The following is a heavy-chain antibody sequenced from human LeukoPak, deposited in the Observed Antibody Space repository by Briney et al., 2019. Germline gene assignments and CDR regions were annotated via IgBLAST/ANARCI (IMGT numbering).Heavy chain of an antibody. Sequence: SETLSLTCDVSGGSVTSTNWWTWVRQPPGKGLEWIGEVHLDGRTNYNPSLKSRLSMSVDLPENHISLKLTSVTAADTAVYYCAREGGFYRPLDYSGQETLVTVSS. CDR2: VHLDGRT. CDR1: GGSVTSTNW. J-gene: IGHJ4*02. D-gene: IGHD3-3*01. CDR3: AREGGFYRPLDY. V-gene: IGHV4-4*02.